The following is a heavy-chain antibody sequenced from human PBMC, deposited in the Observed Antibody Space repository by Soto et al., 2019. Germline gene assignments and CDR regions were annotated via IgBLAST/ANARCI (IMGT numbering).Heavy chain of an antibody. D-gene: IGHD6-6*01. CDR1: GFTFSSYA. J-gene: IGHJ4*02. V-gene: IGHV3-23*01. CDR2: ISGSGGST. CDR3: AKVSLEYSSSSYFDY. Sequence: LRLSCAASGFTFSSYAMSWVRQAPGKGLEWVSAISGSGGSTYYADSVKGRFTISRDNSKNTLYLQMNSLRAEDTAVYYCAKVSLEYSSSSYFDYWGQGTLVTVSS.